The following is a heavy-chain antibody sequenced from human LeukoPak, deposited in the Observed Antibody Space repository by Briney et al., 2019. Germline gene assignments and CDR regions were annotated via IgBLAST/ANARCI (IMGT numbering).Heavy chain of an antibody. CDR1: GYSFTSYW. Sequence: GESLKISCKGSGYSFTSYWIGWVRQMPGKGLEGMGIIYPGDSDTTYSASFEGQVTISADKSISTAYLQWSSLKASETAMYYCAXXXXXXSGGSCYSPRWFDYWGQGTLVTVSS. V-gene: IGHV5-51*01. CDR2: IYPGDSDT. D-gene: IGHD2-15*01. CDR3: AXXXXXXSGGSCYSPRWFDY. J-gene: IGHJ4*02.